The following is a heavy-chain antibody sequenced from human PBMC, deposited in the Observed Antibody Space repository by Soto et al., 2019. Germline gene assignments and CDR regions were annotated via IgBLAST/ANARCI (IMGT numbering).Heavy chain of an antibody. V-gene: IGHV3-30-3*01. D-gene: IGHD2-2*01. CDR1: GFTFSSYA. CDR2: ISYDGSNK. Sequence: GGSLSLSCAASGFTFSSYAMHWVSQAPGKGLEWVAVISYDGSNKYYADSVKGRFTISRDNSKNTLYLQMNSLRAEDTAVYYCAREDSNLGCQLLFSGYFGTDVRGQGTTGSVSS. J-gene: IGHJ6*02. CDR3: AREDSNLGCQLLFSGYFGTDV.